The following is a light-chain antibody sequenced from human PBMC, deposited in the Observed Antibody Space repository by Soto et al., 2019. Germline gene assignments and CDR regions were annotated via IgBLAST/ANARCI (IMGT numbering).Light chain of an antibody. CDR3: QEYDVSPIT. V-gene: IGKV3-11*01. J-gene: IGKJ5*01. CDR2: DAS. Sequence: FVMTQYPATLSVSPGERATLSCRASQSVDHYLAWFQQKPGQAPRLLIYDASNRATGIPARFSGSGSGTYFTLTITRLEPEDFAVYYCQEYDVSPITFGPGTRLEI. CDR1: QSVDHY.